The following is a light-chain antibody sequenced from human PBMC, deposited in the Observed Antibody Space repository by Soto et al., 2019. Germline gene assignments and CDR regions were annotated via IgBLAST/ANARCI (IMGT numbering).Light chain of an antibody. CDR1: QSVSTN. Sequence: EIVMKQSPATLSVSPGERATLSCRASQSVSTNYASYQQNPAEAPTLLIYGASTRATAIPARCSGSGAGTELALTISSLRSEDVEVYYCHRYNNWPPSFTFGQGTKLEIK. V-gene: IGKV3-15*01. J-gene: IGKJ2*01. CDR2: GAS. CDR3: HRYNNWPPSFT.